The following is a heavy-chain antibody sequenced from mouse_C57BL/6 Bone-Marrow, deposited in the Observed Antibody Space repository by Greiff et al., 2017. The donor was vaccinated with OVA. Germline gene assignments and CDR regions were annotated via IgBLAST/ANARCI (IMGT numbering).Heavy chain of an antibody. V-gene: IGHV14-3*01. CDR1: GFNFKNYY. Sequence: VQLQQPVAELVRPGASVKLSCTASGFNFKNYYMHWVKQRPEQGLEWIGSIDPANDNTKYNEKFQSKATLTADKSSSTAYMQLSILTSDDTAVYYCARATVANSFYAMDYWGQGTSVTVSS. CDR3: ARATVANSFYAMDY. J-gene: IGHJ4*01. CDR2: IDPANDNT. D-gene: IGHD1-1*01.